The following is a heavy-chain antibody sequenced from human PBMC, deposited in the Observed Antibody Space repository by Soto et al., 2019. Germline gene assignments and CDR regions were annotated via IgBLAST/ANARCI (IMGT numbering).Heavy chain of an antibody. D-gene: IGHD3-9*01. CDR3: ARDHYDILTGSGWFDP. J-gene: IGHJ5*02. Sequence: QMQVVESGGGLVKPGGSLRLSCAASGFNFSDYYMSWLRQAPGKGPEWLSYISSSSTYTNYADSVQGRFTISRDNAKNSLYLKMNDLRAGDTAVYYCARDHYDILTGSGWFDPWGQGTLVTVSS. CDR1: GFNFSDYY. V-gene: IGHV3-11*06. CDR2: ISSSSTYT.